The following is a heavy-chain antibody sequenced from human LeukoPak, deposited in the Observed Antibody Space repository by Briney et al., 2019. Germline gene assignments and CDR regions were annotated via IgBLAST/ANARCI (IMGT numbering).Heavy chain of an antibody. Sequence: ASVKVSCKASGYTFTSYGISWVRQAPGQGLEGMGWISAYNGNTNYAQKLQGRVTITAHESTSTAYMELSSLRSEDTAVYYCAREGSSWYKYWGQGTLVTVSS. CDR3: AREGSSWYKY. D-gene: IGHD6-13*01. CDR1: GYTFTSYG. CDR2: ISAYNGNT. V-gene: IGHV1-18*01. J-gene: IGHJ4*02.